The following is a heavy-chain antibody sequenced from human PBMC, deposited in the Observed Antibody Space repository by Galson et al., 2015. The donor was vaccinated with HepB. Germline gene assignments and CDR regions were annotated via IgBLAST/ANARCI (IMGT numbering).Heavy chain of an antibody. Sequence: SLRLSCAASGFTFSSYAMSWVRQAPGKGLEWVSAISGSGGSTYYADSVKGRFTISRDNSKNTLYLQMNSLRAEDTAVYYCAKTEGDEVTRYYYYYYYMDVWGKGTTVTVSS. CDR2: ISGSGGST. D-gene: IGHD3-16*01. CDR3: AKTEGDEVTRYYYYYYYMDV. CDR1: GFTFSSYA. J-gene: IGHJ6*03. V-gene: IGHV3-23*01.